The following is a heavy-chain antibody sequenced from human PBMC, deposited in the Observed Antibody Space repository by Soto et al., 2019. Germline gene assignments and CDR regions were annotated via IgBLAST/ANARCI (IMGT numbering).Heavy chain of an antibody. CDR3: ARGNHRWLQLWYFDL. CDR1: GGTFSNYP. Sequence: QVQLVQSGAEVKKPGSSVKVSCKASGGTFSNYPISWVRQAPGQGLELMGGIIPIFGTVNYAQKFQGRVTITADESTSTAYMELSSLRSEDTAVYYCARGNHRWLQLWYFDLWGRGTLVTVSS. J-gene: IGHJ2*01. V-gene: IGHV1-69*12. CDR2: IIPIFGTV. D-gene: IGHD5-12*01.